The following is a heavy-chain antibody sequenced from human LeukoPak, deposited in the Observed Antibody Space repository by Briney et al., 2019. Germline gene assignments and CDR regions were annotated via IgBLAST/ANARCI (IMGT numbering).Heavy chain of an antibody. CDR1: GVSFSGYY. CDR3: ARDLRAGGTWSYGVYFDL. CDR2: INHSGST. Sequence: SETLSLTCAVYGVSFSGYYWSWIRQPPGKGLEWIGEINHSGSTNYNPSLKSRVTISVDTSKNQFSLKLSSVTAADTAVYYCARDLRAGGTWSYGVYFDLWGRGTLVTVSS. V-gene: IGHV4-34*01. J-gene: IGHJ2*01. D-gene: IGHD4-17*01.